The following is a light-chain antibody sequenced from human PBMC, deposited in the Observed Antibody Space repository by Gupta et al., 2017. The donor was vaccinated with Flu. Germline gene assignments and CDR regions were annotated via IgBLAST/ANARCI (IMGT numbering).Light chain of an antibody. CDR3: QQYNSFSGT. J-gene: IGKJ1*01. V-gene: IGKV1-5*03. CDR2: KAS. Sequence: DIQMTQSPSTLSASVGDRVTITCRASQSISTWLAWYQQKPGKVPRLLIYKASSVESGVPSRFSGSGSGTEFTLTISSLQPDDFATYYCQQYNSFSGTFGQGTEVEIK. CDR1: QSISTW.